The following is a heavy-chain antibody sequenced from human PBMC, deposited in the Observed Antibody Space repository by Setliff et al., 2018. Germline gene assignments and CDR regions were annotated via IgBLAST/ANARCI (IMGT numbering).Heavy chain of an antibody. V-gene: IGHV5-51*01. Sequence: PGESLTISCKGSGYRFTSNWIGWVRQMPGKGLEWVGVIYPGDSDTRYNPSFRGQVTISADKSINTAYLQWSSLKASGTAMNYCGSHSSGWYGSAFENWGQGTKVTVSS. CDR2: IYPGDSDT. J-gene: IGHJ3*02. CDR3: GSHSSGWYGSAFEN. D-gene: IGHD6-19*01. CDR1: GYRFTSNW.